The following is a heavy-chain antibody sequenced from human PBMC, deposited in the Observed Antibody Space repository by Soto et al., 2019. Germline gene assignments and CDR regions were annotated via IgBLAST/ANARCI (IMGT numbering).Heavy chain of an antibody. CDR3: AKDLDGGPDY. Sequence: QVQLVESGGGVVQPGRSLRLSCAASGFTFSSYGMHWVRQAPGKGLEWVAVISYDGSNKYYADSVKGRFTISRDTSKNTLDLQMNRLRAEDTAVYYCAKDLDGGPDYWGQGTLVTVSS. CDR2: ISYDGSNK. J-gene: IGHJ4*02. V-gene: IGHV3-30*18. D-gene: IGHD3-16*01. CDR1: GFTFSSYG.